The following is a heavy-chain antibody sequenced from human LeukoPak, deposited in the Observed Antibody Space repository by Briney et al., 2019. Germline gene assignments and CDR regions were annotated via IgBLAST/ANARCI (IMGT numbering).Heavy chain of an antibody. J-gene: IGHJ3*02. V-gene: IGHV3-9*01. D-gene: IGHD1-26*01. CDR1: GFTIDDYA. CDR3: AKGGSYFPDAFDI. Sequence: PGGSLRLSCAASGFTIDDYAMHWVRQAPGKGLEWVSGISWNSGSIGYADSVKGRFTISRDNVKNSLYLQMNSLRAEDTALYYCAKGGSYFPDAFDIWGQGTMVTVSS. CDR2: ISWNSGSI.